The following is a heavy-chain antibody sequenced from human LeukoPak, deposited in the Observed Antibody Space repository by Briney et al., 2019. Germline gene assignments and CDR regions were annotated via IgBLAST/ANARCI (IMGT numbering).Heavy chain of an antibody. CDR3: ARVWLADAFDI. D-gene: IGHD6-19*01. V-gene: IGHV3-21*01. Sequence: GGSLRLSCAASGFTFSSYSMNWVRQAPGKGLEWVSSISSSSSYIYYADSVKGRFTISGDNAKNSLYLQMNSLRAEDTAVYYCARVWLADAFDIWGQGTMVTVSS. CDR1: GFTFSSYS. J-gene: IGHJ3*02. CDR2: ISSSSSYI.